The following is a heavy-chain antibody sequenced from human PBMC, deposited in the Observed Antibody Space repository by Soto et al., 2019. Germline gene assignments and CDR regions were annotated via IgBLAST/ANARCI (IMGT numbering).Heavy chain of an antibody. CDR3: VRGAPFDY. CDR1: GFTFRSYW. J-gene: IGHJ4*02. CDR2: ISSDGTST. V-gene: IGHV3-74*01. Sequence: PGGSLRLSCAASGFTFRSYWMHWVRQVPGTGPVWVSRISSDGTSTAYADSVKGRFTISRDNAKNTLSLQMDSLRAEDTAVYSCVRGAPFDYWGQGAQVTVSS.